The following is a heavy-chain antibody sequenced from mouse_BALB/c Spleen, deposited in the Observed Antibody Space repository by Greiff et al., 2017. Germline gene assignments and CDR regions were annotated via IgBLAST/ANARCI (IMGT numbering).Heavy chain of an antibody. D-gene: IGHD2-4*01. V-gene: IGHV5-12-1*01. CDR1: GFAFSSYD. J-gene: IGHJ2*01. Sequence: EVKLMESGGSLVKPGGSLKLSCAASGFAFSSYDMSWVRQTPEKRLEWVAYISSGGGSTYYPDTVKGRFTISRDNAKNTLYLQMSSLKSEDTAMYYCARLYYDYDYFDYWGQGTTLTVSS. CDR2: ISSGGGST. CDR3: ARLYYDYDYFDY.